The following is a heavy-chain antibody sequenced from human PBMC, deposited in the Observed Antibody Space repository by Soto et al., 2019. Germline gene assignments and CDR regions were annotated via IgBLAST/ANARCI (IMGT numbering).Heavy chain of an antibody. CDR1: GNSFTSYW. J-gene: IGHJ4*02. CDR2: IDPSDSYI. Sequence: GESLKISCKGSGNSFTSYWISWVRQMPGKGLEWMGRIDPSDSYINYSPSFQGHISISTDKSISTAYLQWTSLKASDTAMYYCARHQRRSKYDSSGNYYFDYWGQGTLVTVSS. V-gene: IGHV5-10-1*01. CDR3: ARHQRRSKYDSSGNYYFDY. D-gene: IGHD3-22*01.